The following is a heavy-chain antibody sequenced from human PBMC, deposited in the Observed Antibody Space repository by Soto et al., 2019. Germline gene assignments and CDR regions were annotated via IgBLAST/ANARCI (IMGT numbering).Heavy chain of an antibody. D-gene: IGHD3-22*01. CDR2: ISPKSGGT. J-gene: IGHJ3*02. Sequence: AASVKVSCKASGYTFSDYYVHWVRQAPGQGLEWMGWISPKSGGTNYAQKFQGRVTMTRDTSIFTAYMELSRLRSDDTAVYYCTRNAFYYNSSGYHDGFDIWGQGTLVTVSS. CDR3: TRNAFYYNSSGYHDGFDI. CDR1: GYTFSDYY. V-gene: IGHV1-2*02.